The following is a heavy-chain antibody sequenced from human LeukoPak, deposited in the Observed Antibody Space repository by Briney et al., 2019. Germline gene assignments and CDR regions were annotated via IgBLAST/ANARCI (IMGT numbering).Heavy chain of an antibody. CDR1: GGSISSYY. CDR2: IYYSGST. CDR3: ARDSGEALNCSSTSCSLYYYYYMDV. D-gene: IGHD2-2*01. V-gene: IGHV4-59*12. J-gene: IGHJ6*03. Sequence: SETLSLTCTVSGGSISSYYWSWIRQPPGKGLEWIGYIYYSGSTNYNPSLKSRVTMSVDTSKNQFSLKLSSVTAADTAVYYCARDSGEALNCSSTSCSLYYYYYMDVWGKGTTVTVSS.